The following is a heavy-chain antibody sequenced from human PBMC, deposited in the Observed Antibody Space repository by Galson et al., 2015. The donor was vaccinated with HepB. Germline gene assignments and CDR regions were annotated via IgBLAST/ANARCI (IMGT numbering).Heavy chain of an antibody. CDR2: VFTSGIT. D-gene: IGHD3-22*01. J-gene: IGHJ6*02. CDR1: GDSINTYY. V-gene: IGHV4-4*07. CDR3: AREEFYYDSSGSLSYEMDV. Sequence: ETLSPTCTVSGDSINTYYLNWIRQPAGQGLEWIGRVFTSGITNYNPSLKSRVTMSVDTSKNQFSLKLSSVTAADTAVYYCAREEFYYDSSGSLSYEMDVWGQGTTVTVSS.